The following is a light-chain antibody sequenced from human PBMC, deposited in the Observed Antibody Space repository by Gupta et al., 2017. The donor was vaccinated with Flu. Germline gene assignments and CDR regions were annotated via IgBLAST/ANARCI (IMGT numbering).Light chain of an antibody. CDR3: HTWDTSLNVAV. CDR2: DND. J-gene: IGLJ3*02. V-gene: IGLV1-51*01. Sequence: ALTQPPSVSAALGQKVSISCSGNSSNIGDNVLSWFRHVPGAAPKLIMFDNDKRLVGTPTRFSGSKSGTSGALDITGLQTGDDADYYCHTWDTSLNVAVFGGGTTLTV. CDR1: SSNIGDNV.